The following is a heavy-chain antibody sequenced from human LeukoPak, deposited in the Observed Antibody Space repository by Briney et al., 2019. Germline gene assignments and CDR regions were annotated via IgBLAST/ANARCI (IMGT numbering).Heavy chain of an antibody. CDR3: ARDRLAYGAFDI. J-gene: IGHJ3*02. D-gene: IGHD2-15*01. Sequence: GGSLRLSCAASGFTFSSYGMHWVRQAPGEGLEWVALISYDGSKKYYADSVKGRFIISRDNSKNTLYLQMNSLRAEDTAVYYCARDRLAYGAFDIWGQGTMVTVSS. CDR1: GFTFSSYG. V-gene: IGHV3-30*03. CDR2: ISYDGSKK.